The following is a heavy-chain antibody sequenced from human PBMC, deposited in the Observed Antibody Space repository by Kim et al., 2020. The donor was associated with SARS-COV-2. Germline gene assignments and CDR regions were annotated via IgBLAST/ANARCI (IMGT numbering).Heavy chain of an antibody. Sequence: GGSLRLSCAASGFTFSSYAMHWVRQAPGKGLEYVSAISSNGGSTYYANSVKGRFTISRDNSKNTLYLQKGSLRAEDMAVYYCARDSAITIFGVVIINYYYGMDVWGQGTTVTVSS. CDR3: ARDSAITIFGVVIINYYYGMDV. CDR1: GFTFSSYA. D-gene: IGHD3-3*01. J-gene: IGHJ6*02. CDR2: ISSNGGST. V-gene: IGHV3-64*01.